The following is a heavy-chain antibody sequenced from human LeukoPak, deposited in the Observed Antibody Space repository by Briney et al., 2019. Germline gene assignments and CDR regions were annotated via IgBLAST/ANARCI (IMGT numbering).Heavy chain of an antibody. CDR3: ARVPTTVVTTPYYFDD. D-gene: IGHD4-23*01. CDR2: INHSGST. J-gene: IGHJ4*02. CDR1: GGSFIGYH. V-gene: IGHV4-34*01. Sequence: SETLSLTCAVSGGSFIGYHWNWIRQPPGKGLEWIGEINHSGSTNYNPSLKSRVTISVDTSKNQFSLRLRSVTAADTAVYYCARVPTTVVTTPYYFDDWGQGTLVTVSS.